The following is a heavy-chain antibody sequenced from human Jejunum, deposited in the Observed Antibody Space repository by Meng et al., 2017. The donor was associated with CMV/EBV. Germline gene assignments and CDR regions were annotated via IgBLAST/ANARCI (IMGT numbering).Heavy chain of an antibody. CDR3: ARDGGRKEDY. J-gene: IGHJ4*02. D-gene: IGHD3-16*01. Sequence: CTASGFTFRNYWMTWVRQAPGKGLEWVANIKEDGSEMYYVDSVKGRFTISRDNTKNSLYLQMISLRAEDTAVYYCARDGGRKEDYWGQGTLVTVSS. CDR1: GFTFRNYW. V-gene: IGHV3-7*01. CDR2: IKEDGSEM.